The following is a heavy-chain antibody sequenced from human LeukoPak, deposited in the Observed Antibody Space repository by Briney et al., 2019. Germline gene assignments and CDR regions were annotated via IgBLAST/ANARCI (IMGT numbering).Heavy chain of an antibody. CDR2: IYYSGST. J-gene: IGHJ3*02. V-gene: IGHV4-31*03. Sequence: SQTLSLTCTVSGGSISSGGYYWSWIRQHPGKGLEWIGYIYYSGSTYYNPSLKSRVTISVDTSKNQFSLKLSSATAADTAVYYCAREPDIVVVIAGVRNAFDIWGQGTMVTVSS. CDR3: AREPDIVVVIAGVRNAFDI. D-gene: IGHD2-15*01. CDR1: GGSISSGGYY.